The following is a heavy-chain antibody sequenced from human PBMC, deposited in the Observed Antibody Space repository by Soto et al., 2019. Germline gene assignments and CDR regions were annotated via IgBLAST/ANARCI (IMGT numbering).Heavy chain of an antibody. V-gene: IGHV1-18*01. D-gene: IGHD3-9*01. J-gene: IGHJ5*02. CDR3: ARGSVLRYFDWLLSEP. CDR1: GYTFTSYG. Sequence: GASVKVSCKASGYTFTSYGISWVRQAPGQGLEWMGWISAYNGNTNYAQKLQGRVTMTTDTSTSTAYMELRSLRSDDTAVYYCARGSVLRYFDWLLSEPWGQGTLVTVSS. CDR2: ISAYNGNT.